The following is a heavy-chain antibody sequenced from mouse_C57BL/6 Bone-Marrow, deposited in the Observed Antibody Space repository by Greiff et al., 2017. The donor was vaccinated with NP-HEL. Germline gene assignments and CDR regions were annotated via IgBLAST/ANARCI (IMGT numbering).Heavy chain of an antibody. Sequence: DVKLVESEGGLVQPGSSMKLSCTTSGFTFSDYYMAWVRQVPEKGLDWVANIYYDGSSTYYLDSLKSRFIISRDNAKNILDLQRSSLKYEDTATYYCAREGGLRRRTYALDYWGQGTSVTVSS. J-gene: IGHJ4*01. V-gene: IGHV5-16*01. CDR2: IYYDGSST. D-gene: IGHD2-4*01. CDR3: AREGGLRRRTYALDY. CDR1: GFTFSDYY.